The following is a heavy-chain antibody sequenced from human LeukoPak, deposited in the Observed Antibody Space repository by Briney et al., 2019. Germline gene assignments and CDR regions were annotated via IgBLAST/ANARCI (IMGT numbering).Heavy chain of an antibody. Sequence: GGSLRLSCAASGFTFSNYGMHWVRQAPGKGLEWVAVLSYDGSNEYYADSVEGRFAISRDNSKNTLYLQMNSLRADDTAVYYCAKDRSPSKVRGLIVGYFDYWGQGTLVTVSS. CDR1: GFTFSNYG. D-gene: IGHD3-10*01. V-gene: IGHV3-30*18. CDR3: AKDRSPSKVRGLIVGYFDY. CDR2: LSYDGSNE. J-gene: IGHJ4*02.